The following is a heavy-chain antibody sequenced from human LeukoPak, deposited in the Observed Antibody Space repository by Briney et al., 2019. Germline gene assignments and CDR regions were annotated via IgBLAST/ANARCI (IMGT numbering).Heavy chain of an antibody. J-gene: IGHJ4*02. V-gene: IGHV4-30-4*01. CDR3: ARVVVVVAATPGFDY. CDR2: IYYSGST. CDR1: GGSISSGDYY. Sequence: SSETLSLTCTVSGGSISSGDYYWSWIRQPPGKGLEWIGYIYYSGSTYYNPSLKSRVTLSVDTSKNQFFLKLSSVTAADTAVYYCARVVVVVAATPGFDYWGQGTLVTVSS. D-gene: IGHD2-15*01.